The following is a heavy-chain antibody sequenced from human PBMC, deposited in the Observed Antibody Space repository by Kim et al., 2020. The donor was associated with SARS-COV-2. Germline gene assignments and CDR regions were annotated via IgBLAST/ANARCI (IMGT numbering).Heavy chain of an antibody. V-gene: IGHV5-10-1*01. CDR3: ARGTIVGANDY. J-gene: IGHJ4*02. CDR2: T. D-gene: IGHD1-26*01. Sequence: TTYSPSFQGHVTNSADKSISTAYLQWSSLKASDTAMYYCARGTIVGANDYWGQGTLVTVSS.